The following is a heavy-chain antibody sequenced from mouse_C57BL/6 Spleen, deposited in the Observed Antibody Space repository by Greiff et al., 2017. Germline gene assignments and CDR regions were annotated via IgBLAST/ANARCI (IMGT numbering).Heavy chain of an antibody. CDR1: GYSITSGYY. Sequence: EVKLQESGPGLVKPSQSLSLTCSVTGYSITSGYYWNWIRQFPGNKLEWMGYISYDGSNNYNPSLKNRIAITRYTSKNQFCLKLNSVTTEDTATYYCARERDYWGQGTTLTVSS. CDR3: ARERDY. J-gene: IGHJ2*01. CDR2: ISYDGSN. V-gene: IGHV3-6*01.